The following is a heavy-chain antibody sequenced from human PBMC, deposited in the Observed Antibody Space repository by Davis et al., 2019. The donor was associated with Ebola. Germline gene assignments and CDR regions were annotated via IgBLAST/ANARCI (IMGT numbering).Heavy chain of an antibody. CDR2: INPNDGRT. CDR3: AKRISGSYAFDY. V-gene: IGHV1-46*01. Sequence: ASVKVSCKASGYTFTNYYMHWVRQAPGQGLEWMGLINPNDGRTIYAQKFQGKFTMTRDMSTTTVYMELRSLTSDDTAVYYCAKRISGSYAFDYWGQGTLVTVSS. J-gene: IGHJ4*02. D-gene: IGHD3-16*01. CDR1: GYTFTNYY.